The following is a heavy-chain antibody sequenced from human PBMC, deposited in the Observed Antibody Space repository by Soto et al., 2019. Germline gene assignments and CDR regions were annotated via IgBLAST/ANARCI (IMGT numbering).Heavy chain of an antibody. V-gene: IGHV3-23*01. CDR1: GFTFSSYA. D-gene: IGHD2-15*01. CDR2: ISGSGGST. CDR3: ALTRAVVVAVYYFDY. J-gene: IGHJ4*02. Sequence: EVQLLESGGGLVQPGGSLRLSCAASGFTFSSYAMSWVRQAPGKGLEWVSAISGSGGSTYYADSVKGRFTISSDNSKNTLYLQMNSLRADDTAVYYCALTRAVVVAVYYFDYWGQGTLVTVSS.